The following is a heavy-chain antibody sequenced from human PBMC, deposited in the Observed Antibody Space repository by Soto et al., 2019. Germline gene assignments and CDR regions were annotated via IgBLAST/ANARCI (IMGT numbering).Heavy chain of an antibody. J-gene: IGHJ6*02. Sequence: QVQLQESGPGLVKPSETLSLTCTVSGGSISSYYWSWIRQPPGKGLEWIGYIYYSGSTNYNPSLKSRVTIPVATSKNQCSLKLSAVTAADTAVYYCARDSSSSWYGYYYYGMDVWGQGTTVTVSS. CDR2: IYYSGST. V-gene: IGHV4-59*01. CDR1: GGSISSYY. CDR3: ARDSSSSWYGYYYYGMDV. D-gene: IGHD6-13*01.